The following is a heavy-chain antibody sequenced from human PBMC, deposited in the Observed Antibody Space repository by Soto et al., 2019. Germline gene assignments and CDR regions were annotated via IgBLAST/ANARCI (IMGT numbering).Heavy chain of an antibody. V-gene: IGHV4-34*01. Sequence: PSETLSLTSAVYGGSFSGSYWRGIRQPSGEGLEWIWEINHSGSTNYNPSLKSRVTISVDTSKNQFSLKLSSVTAADTAAYYCARAPSRRSFYYYYGMDVWGQGTTVS. J-gene: IGHJ6*02. D-gene: IGHD3-3*01. CDR1: GGSFSGSY. CDR2: INHSGST. CDR3: ARAPSRRSFYYYYGMDV.